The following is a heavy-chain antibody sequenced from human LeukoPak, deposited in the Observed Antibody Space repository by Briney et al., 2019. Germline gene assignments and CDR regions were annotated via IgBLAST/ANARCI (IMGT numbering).Heavy chain of an antibody. D-gene: IGHD4-17*01. V-gene: IGHV5-51*01. Sequence: GESLKISCKGSGYSFTSYWIGWVRQVPGKGLEWMGIIYPGDSDTRYSPSFQGQVTISADKSISTAYLQWSSLKASDTAMYYCARRGADYGDYAWFDPWGQGTLVTVSS. CDR1: GYSFTSYW. J-gene: IGHJ5*02. CDR3: ARRGADYGDYAWFDP. CDR2: IYPGDSDT.